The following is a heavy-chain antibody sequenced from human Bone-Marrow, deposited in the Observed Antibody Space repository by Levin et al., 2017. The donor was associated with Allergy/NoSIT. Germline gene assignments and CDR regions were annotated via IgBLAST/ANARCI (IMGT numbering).Heavy chain of an antibody. V-gene: IGHV5-51*01. CDR1: GYSFTSYW. CDR2: IYPGDSDT. CDR3: ARGSLWFGDWWWFDP. J-gene: IGHJ5*02. Sequence: GESLKISCKGSGYSFTSYWIGWVRQMPGKGLEWMGIIYPGDSDTRYSPSFQGQVTISADKSISTAYLQWSSLKASDTAMYYCARGSLWFGDWWWFDPWGQGTLVTVSS. D-gene: IGHD3-10*01.